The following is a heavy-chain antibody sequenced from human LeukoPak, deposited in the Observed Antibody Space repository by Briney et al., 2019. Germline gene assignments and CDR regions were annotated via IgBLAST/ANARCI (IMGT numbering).Heavy chain of an antibody. CDR3: ARDRYCSGGSCYSYYYYYYGMDV. CDR2: IYSDGRIK. D-gene: IGHD2-15*01. Sequence: GGSRRLSCAASGFTLSSFSMHWVRQAPGKGLGWVSFIYSDGRIKYYADSVKGRFTISRDNSKNTLYLQMNSLRAEDTAVYYCARDRYCSGGSCYSYYYYYYGMDVWGQGTTVTVSS. J-gene: IGHJ6*02. CDR1: GFTLSSFS. V-gene: IGHV3-30*04.